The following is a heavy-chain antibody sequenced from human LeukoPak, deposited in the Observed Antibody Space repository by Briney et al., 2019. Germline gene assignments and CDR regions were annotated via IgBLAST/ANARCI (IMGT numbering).Heavy chain of an antibody. CDR2: IIPIFGTA. J-gene: IGHJ4*02. V-gene: IGHV1-69*01. Sequence: SVKVSCKASGGTFSSYAISWVRQAPGQGLEWMGGIIPIFGTANYAQKFQGRVTITADESTSTAYMELSSLRSEDTAGYYCARVPPDHYYYGSGSYLYYFDYWGQGTLVTVSS. D-gene: IGHD3-10*01. CDR1: GGTFSSYA. CDR3: ARVPPDHYYYGSGSYLYYFDY.